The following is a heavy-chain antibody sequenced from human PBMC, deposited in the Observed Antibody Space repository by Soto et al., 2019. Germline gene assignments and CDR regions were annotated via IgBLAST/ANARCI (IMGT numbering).Heavy chain of an antibody. J-gene: IGHJ3*02. CDR2: FDPEDGET. Sequence: ASVKVSCKVSGYTLTELSMHWVRQVPGKGLEWMGGFDPEDGETIYAQKFQGRVTMTEDTSTDTAYMGLSSLRSEDTAVYYCATVNPGIAAAGPHDAFDIWGQGTMVTVSS. V-gene: IGHV1-24*01. D-gene: IGHD6-13*01. CDR1: GYTLTELS. CDR3: ATVNPGIAAAGPHDAFDI.